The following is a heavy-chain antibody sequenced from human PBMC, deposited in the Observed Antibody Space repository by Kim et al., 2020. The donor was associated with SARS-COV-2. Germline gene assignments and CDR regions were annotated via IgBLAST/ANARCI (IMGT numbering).Heavy chain of an antibody. J-gene: IGHJ5*02. V-gene: IGHV4-59*08. Sequence: SETLSLTCTVSGGSISSYYWSWIRQPPGKGLEWIGYIYYSGSTNYNPSLKSRVTISVDTSKNQFSLKLSSVTAADTAVYYCARYGSGGFNWFDPWGQGTLVTVSS. CDR2: IYYSGST. CDR1: GGSISSYY. D-gene: IGHD3-10*01. CDR3: ARYGSGGFNWFDP.